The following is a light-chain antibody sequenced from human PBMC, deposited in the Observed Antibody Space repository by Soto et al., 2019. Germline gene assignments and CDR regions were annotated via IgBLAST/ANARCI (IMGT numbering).Light chain of an antibody. Sequence: EIVLTQSPGTLSLSPGEGATLSCRASQSVSTNFFAWYQQKPGQAPRLLIYGASTRATGIPDRFSGSGSGTDFTLTISRLEPEDFAVYYCHQYGRTSWTFRQGTKVEIK. CDR2: GAS. CDR3: HQYGRTSWT. J-gene: IGKJ1*01. V-gene: IGKV3-20*01. CDR1: QSVSTNF.